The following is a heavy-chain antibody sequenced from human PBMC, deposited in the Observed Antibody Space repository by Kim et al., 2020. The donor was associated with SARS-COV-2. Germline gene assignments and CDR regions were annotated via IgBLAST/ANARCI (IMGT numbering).Heavy chain of an antibody. V-gene: IGHV3-9*01. J-gene: IGHJ6*02. Sequence: GGSLRLSCAASGFTFDDYAMHWVRQAPGKGLEWVSGISWNSGSIGYADSVKGRFTISRDNAKNSLYLQMNSLRAEDTALYYCAKDKGAYYYGMDVWGQGT. CDR1: GFTFDDYA. CDR2: ISWNSGSI. CDR3: AKDKGAYYYGMDV.